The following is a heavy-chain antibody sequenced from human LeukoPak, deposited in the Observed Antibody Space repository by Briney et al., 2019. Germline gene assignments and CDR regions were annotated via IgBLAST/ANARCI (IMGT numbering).Heavy chain of an antibody. CDR3: ATSPTFDP. Sequence: GGSLRLSCAASGFTFSSHAMSWVRQAPGKGLEWVSAIIGSGDNTYYADSVKGRFTISRDNSKNTLYLQMNNLRAEDTAVYYCATSPTFDPWGQGTLVTVSS. V-gene: IGHV3-23*01. CDR1: GFTFSSHA. J-gene: IGHJ5*02. CDR2: IIGSGDNT.